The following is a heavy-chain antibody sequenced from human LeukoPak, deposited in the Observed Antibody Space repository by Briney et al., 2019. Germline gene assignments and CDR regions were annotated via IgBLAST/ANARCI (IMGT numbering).Heavy chain of an antibody. V-gene: IGHV3-11*04. Sequence: GGSLRLSCAASGFTFSDYYMSWIRQAPGKGLEWVSYISSSGSTIYYADSLKGRFTISRDNATKSLYLQMNSLRAEDTAVYYCASYTTNWYVYWGQETLVTVSS. J-gene: IGHJ5*01. D-gene: IGHD2-2*02. CDR1: GFTFSDYY. CDR3: ASYTTNWYVY. CDR2: ISSSGSTI.